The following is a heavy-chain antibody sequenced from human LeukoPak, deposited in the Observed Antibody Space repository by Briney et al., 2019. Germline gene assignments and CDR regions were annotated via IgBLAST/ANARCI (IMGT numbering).Heavy chain of an antibody. CDR3: AREPSRKYSSSWYLDY. Sequence: SETLSLTCTVSGGSISSSSYYWGWVRQPPGRGLEYIGEIYRSGSTNYNPSLKSRVTISVDTSKNQFSLKLSSVTAADTAVYYCAREPSRKYSSSWYLDYWGQGTLVTVSS. D-gene: IGHD6-13*01. CDR1: GGSISSSSYY. J-gene: IGHJ4*02. CDR2: IYRSGST. V-gene: IGHV4-39*07.